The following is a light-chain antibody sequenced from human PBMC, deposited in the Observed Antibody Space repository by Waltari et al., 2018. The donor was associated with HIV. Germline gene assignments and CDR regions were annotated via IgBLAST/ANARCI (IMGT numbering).Light chain of an antibody. CDR1: DSNLGSNL. CDR3: ASWDDSLGGHMV. CDR2: SNK. V-gene: IGLV1-44*01. Sequence: QSVLIQPPSASESPGQSVTISCSGSDSNLGSNLFHWYQHGQGTAPKLLMYSNKYRPSGIPDRFTGSKAGTSASLAISGLQSEEEANYYCASWDDSLGGHMVFGGGTKVTVL. J-gene: IGLJ2*01.